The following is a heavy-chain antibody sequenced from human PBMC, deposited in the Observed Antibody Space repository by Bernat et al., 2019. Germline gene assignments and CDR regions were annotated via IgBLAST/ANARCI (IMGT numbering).Heavy chain of an antibody. V-gene: IGHV4-30-4*01. CDR2: IYYSGIT. D-gene: IGHD3-10*01. Sequence: QVQLQESGPGLVKPSQTLSLTCTVSGGSISSGDYSWSWIRQPPGKGLEWIECIYYSGITYYNLSLKSRGTISVDTSKNQFSLKLSSVTAADTAVYFCARDRGSGGYGLDVWGQGTTVTVSS. J-gene: IGHJ6*02. CDR3: ARDRGSGGYGLDV. CDR1: GGSISSGDYS.